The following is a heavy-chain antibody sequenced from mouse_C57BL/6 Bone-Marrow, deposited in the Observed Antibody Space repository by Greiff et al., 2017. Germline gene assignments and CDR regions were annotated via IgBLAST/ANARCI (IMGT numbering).Heavy chain of an antibody. CDR3: AREEDLLRQRYFDY. V-gene: IGHV1-72*01. CDR1: GYTFTSYW. CDR2: IGPNSGGT. Sequence: QVQLKQPGAELVKPGASVKLSCKASGYTFTSYWMHWVKQRPGRGLEWIGRIGPNSGGTKYNEKFKSKATLTVDKPSSTAYMQLSSLTSEDSAVYYCAREEDLLRQRYFDYWGQGTTLTVSS. J-gene: IGHJ2*01. D-gene: IGHD1-1*01.